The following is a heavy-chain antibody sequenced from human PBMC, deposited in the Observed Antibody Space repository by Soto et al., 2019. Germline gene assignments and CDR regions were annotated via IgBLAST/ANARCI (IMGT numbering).Heavy chain of an antibody. J-gene: IGHJ6*02. Sequence: SETLSLTCTVSGGSISSYYWSWIRQPPGKGLEWIGYIYYSGSTNYNPSLKSRVTISVDTSKNQFSLKLSSVTAADTAVYYCARELLWFGEFNGMDVWGQGTTVTVSS. CDR3: ARELLWFGEFNGMDV. CDR2: IYYSGST. D-gene: IGHD3-10*01. CDR1: GGSISSYY. V-gene: IGHV4-59*01.